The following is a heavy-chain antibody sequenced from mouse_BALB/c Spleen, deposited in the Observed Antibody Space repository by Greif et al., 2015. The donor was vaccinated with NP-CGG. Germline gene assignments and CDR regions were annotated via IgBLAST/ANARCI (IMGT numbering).Heavy chain of an antibody. Sequence: QVQLQQSGPGLVQPSQSLSITCTVSGFSLTSYGVHWVRQSPGKGLEWLGVIWSGGSTDYNAAFISRLSISKDNSKSQVFFKMNSLQANDTAIYYCARGTYDYPFAYWGQGTLVTVSA. CDR2: IWSGGST. CDR1: GFSLTSYG. CDR3: ARGTYDYPFAY. V-gene: IGHV2-2*02. D-gene: IGHD2-4*01. J-gene: IGHJ3*01.